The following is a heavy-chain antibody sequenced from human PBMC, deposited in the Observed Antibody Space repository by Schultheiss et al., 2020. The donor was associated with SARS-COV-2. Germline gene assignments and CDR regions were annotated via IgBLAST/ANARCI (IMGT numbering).Heavy chain of an antibody. V-gene: IGHV3-30*04. Sequence: GGSLRLSCTASGFTFSSYAMHWVRQAPGKGLEWVAVISYDGSNKYYADSVKGRFTISRDNAKNSLYLQMNSLRADDTAVYYCAKGIAETGLGPFDYWGQGTLVTVSS. CDR1: GFTFSSYA. J-gene: IGHJ4*02. D-gene: IGHD6-19*01. CDR3: AKGIAETGLGPFDY. CDR2: ISYDGSNK.